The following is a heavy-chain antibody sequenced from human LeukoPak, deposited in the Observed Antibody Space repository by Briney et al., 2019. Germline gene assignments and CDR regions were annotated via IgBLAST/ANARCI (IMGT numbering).Heavy chain of an antibody. D-gene: IGHD6-13*01. V-gene: IGHV3-23*01. CDR3: TRDAGRSSYYFDF. Sequence: PGGSLRLSCVASGFTFSDCAMSWVRQAPGKGLEWLSVVSGGSGGSTYYADSVTGRFTVSRDNSTNTVDLQMNNRRAEDTAVYYCTRDAGRSSYYFDFSAQGTLVTVSS. CDR1: GFTFSDCA. J-gene: IGHJ4*02. CDR2: VSGGSGGST.